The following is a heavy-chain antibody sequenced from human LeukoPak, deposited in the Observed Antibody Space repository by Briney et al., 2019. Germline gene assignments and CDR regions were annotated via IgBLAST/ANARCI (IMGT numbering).Heavy chain of an antibody. D-gene: IGHD4-17*01. Sequence: PGGSLRLSCAASGFTFSSYAMSWVRQAPGKGLEWVSAISGSGGSTYYADSVKGRFTISRDYSKNTLYLQMNSLRAEDTAVYYCASDGDYYYYGMDVWGQGTTVTVSS. V-gene: IGHV3-23*01. J-gene: IGHJ6*02. CDR3: ASDGDYYYYGMDV. CDR1: GFTFSSYA. CDR2: ISGSGGST.